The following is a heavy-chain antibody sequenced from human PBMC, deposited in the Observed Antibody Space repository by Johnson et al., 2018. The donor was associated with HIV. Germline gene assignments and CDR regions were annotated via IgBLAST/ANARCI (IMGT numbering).Heavy chain of an antibody. Sequence: QVQLVESGGGVVQPGRSLRLSCAASGFTFSSYAMHWVRQAPGKGLEWVAVISYDGSNKYYADSVKGRFAISRDNSKNTLYLQMSNLRSEETAVYYCAKGEAQEGWIQLWSYAFDFWGRGTMVTVFS. CDR1: GFTFSSYA. CDR2: ISYDGSNK. J-gene: IGHJ3*01. V-gene: IGHV3-30*09. D-gene: IGHD5-18*01. CDR3: AKGEAQEGWIQLWSYAFDF.